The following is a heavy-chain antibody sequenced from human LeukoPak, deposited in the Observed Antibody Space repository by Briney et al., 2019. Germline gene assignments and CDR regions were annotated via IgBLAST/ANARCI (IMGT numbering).Heavy chain of an antibody. CDR2: INPSGDVR. V-gene: IGHV1-46*01. J-gene: IGHJ4*02. D-gene: IGHD3-9*01. CDR3: ARRSNGYYDILTGYYPKYYFDY. Sequence: ASVKVSCKASGYTFGTHWMHWVRQAPGQGLEWMAIINPSGDVRSYAQKFQGRVTVTRDMSTRTVYMELSDLRPEDTAVYYCARRSNGYYDILTGYYPKYYFDYWGQGTLVTVSS. CDR1: GYTFGTHW.